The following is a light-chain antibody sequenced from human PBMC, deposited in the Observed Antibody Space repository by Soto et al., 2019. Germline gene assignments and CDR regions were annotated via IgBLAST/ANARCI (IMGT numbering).Light chain of an antibody. V-gene: IGKV1-5*03. CDR2: KAS. CDR1: QSISTW. CDR3: QQYNSYWWT. Sequence: DIQMTQSPSTLSVSVGDRVIITCRASQSISTWLAWYQQKPGKAPKVLIYKASNLETGVPSRFSGSGSGTEFTLTISSLQPDDFATYYCQQYNSYWWTFGQGTKVEIK. J-gene: IGKJ1*01.